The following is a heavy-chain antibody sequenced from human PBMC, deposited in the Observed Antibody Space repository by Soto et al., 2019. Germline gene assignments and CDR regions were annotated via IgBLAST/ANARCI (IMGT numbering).Heavy chain of an antibody. CDR3: ARDAYPSGWYGY. CDR2: IWYDGSNK. Sequence: QVQLVESGGGVVQPGRSLRLSCAASGFTFSSYGMHWVRQAPGKGLEWVAVIWYDGSNKYYADSAKGRFTISRDNSKNTLYLQMNSLRAEDTAVYYCARDAYPSGWYGYWGQGTLVTVSS. V-gene: IGHV3-33*01. D-gene: IGHD6-19*01. J-gene: IGHJ4*02. CDR1: GFTFSSYG.